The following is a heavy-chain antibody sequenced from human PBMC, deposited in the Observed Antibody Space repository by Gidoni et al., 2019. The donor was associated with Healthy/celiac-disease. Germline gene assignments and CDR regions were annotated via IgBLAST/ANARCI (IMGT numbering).Heavy chain of an antibody. D-gene: IGHD2-15*01. CDR2: RSYDGSNK. CDR1: GFTFSSYG. V-gene: IGHV3-30*18. Sequence: QVQLVESGGGVVQPGRSLSLSCAASGFTFSSYGIPGVRQAPGKGLEWVAVRSYDGSNKYYADSVKGRFTISRDNSKNTLYLQMNSLRAEDTAVYYCAKDSEDIVVVVAATSGTFDYWGQGTLVTVSS. J-gene: IGHJ4*02. CDR3: AKDSEDIVVVVAATSGTFDY.